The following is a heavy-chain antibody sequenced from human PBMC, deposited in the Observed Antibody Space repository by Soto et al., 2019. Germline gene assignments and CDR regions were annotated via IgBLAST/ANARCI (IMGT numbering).Heavy chain of an antibody. CDR2: IRSKTNNYAT. Sequence: PGGSLRLSCAASGLTFSDSAIHWVRQASGKGLEWVGRIRSKTNNYATTYAASVKGRFTISRDDSKNTAYLQMNSLRAEDTAVYYCAYSSTPFDYWGQGTLVTVSS. J-gene: IGHJ4*02. CDR3: AYSSTPFDY. V-gene: IGHV3-73*01. CDR1: GLTFSDSA. D-gene: IGHD6-13*01.